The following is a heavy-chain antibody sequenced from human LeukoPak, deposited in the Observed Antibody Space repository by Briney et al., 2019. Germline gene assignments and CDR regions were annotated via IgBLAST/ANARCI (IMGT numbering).Heavy chain of an antibody. CDR2: IYHSGST. V-gene: IGHV4-39*07. CDR3: ARVIAAAGAPFDP. J-gene: IGHJ5*02. CDR1: GGSISSSSYY. Sequence: SETLSLTCTVSGGSISSSSYYWGWIRQPPGKGLKWTGSIYHSGSTYYNPSLKSRVTISVDTSKNQFSLKLSSVTAADTAVYYCARVIAAAGAPFDPWGQGTLVTVSS. D-gene: IGHD6-13*01.